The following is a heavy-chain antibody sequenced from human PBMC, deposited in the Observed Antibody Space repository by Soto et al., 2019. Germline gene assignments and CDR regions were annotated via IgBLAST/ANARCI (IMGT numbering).Heavy chain of an antibody. Sequence: QVQLQESGPGLVEPSETLSLTCAVSGGSISETYWWSCVRQPPGKGLEWIGEISHRGTPHYNPSLWSRVTMSTDTSRNQISLTLMSVTAADSASYYCARHIAVAGTRGFDYWGQGTLVTVSS. D-gene: IGHD6-19*01. J-gene: IGHJ4*02. CDR3: ARHIAVAGTRGFDY. V-gene: IGHV4-4*02. CDR1: GGSISETYW. CDR2: ISHRGTP.